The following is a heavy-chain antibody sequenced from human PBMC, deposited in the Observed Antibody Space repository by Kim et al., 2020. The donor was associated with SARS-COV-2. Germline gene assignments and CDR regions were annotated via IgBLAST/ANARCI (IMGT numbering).Heavy chain of an antibody. CDR3: ASVRGSHTIFGVADS. V-gene: IGHV3-30*04. Sequence: GGSLRLSCAASGFTFSSYAMHWVRQAPGKGLEWMALISYDGSDKYYVDSVKGRFTISRDNSKNTLYLQMNSLRPEDTAVYYCASVRGSHTIFGVADSWGQGALVTVSS. D-gene: IGHD3-3*01. CDR1: GFTFSSYA. J-gene: IGHJ5*01. CDR2: ISYDGSDK.